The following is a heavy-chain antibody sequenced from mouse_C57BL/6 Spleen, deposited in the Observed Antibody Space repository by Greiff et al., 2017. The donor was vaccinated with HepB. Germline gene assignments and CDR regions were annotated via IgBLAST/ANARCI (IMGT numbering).Heavy chain of an antibody. D-gene: IGHD2-1*01. CDR3: AIDGNYGACFAY. J-gene: IGHJ3*01. V-gene: IGHV1-74*01. CDR1: GYTFTSYW. Sequence: QVQLQQPGAELVKPGASVKVSCKASGYTFTSYWMHWVKQRPGQGLEWIGRIHPSDSDTNYNQKFKGKATLTVDKSSSTAYMQLSSLTSEDTAVCYSAIDGNYGACFAYWGQVTLVTVSA. CDR2: IHPSDSDT.